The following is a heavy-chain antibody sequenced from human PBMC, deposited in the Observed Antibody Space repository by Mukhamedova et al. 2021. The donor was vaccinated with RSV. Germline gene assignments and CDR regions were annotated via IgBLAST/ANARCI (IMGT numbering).Heavy chain of an antibody. Sequence: EWVSAISGSGGSTYYADSVKGRFTISRDNSKNTLYLQMNSLRAEDTAVYYCAKDTYDSSGYLLFWGQGTLVTVSS. J-gene: IGHJ4*02. CDR2: ISGSGGST. D-gene: IGHD3-22*01. V-gene: IGHV3-23*01. CDR3: AKDTYDSSGYLLF.